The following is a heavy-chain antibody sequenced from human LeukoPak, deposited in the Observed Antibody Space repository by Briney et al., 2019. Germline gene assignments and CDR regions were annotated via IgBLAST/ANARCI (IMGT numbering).Heavy chain of an antibody. V-gene: IGHV4-61*02. J-gene: IGHJ3*02. CDR1: GGSISSGSYY. CDR2: IYTSGST. CDR3: AREYCSGGSCYRSDAFDI. D-gene: IGHD2-15*01. Sequence: SQTLSLTCTVSGGSISSGSYYWSWIRQPAGKGLGWIGRIYTSGSTNYNPSLKSRVTISVDTSKNQFSLKLSSVTAADTAVYYCAREYCSGGSCYRSDAFDIWGQGTMVTVSS.